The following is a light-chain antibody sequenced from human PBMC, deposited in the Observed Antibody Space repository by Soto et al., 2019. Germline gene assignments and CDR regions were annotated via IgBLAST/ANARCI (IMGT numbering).Light chain of an antibody. CDR3: QQRSNWLT. CDR2: DAS. CDR1: QSVSSY. Sequence: EIVLTQSPATLSLSPGERATLSCRASQSVSSYLAWYQQKPGQAPRLLIYDASNRATGIPARFGGSGSGTDFTLTISSLEPEDFAVYYCQQRSNWLTFGGGTKWISN. J-gene: IGKJ4*01. V-gene: IGKV3-11*01.